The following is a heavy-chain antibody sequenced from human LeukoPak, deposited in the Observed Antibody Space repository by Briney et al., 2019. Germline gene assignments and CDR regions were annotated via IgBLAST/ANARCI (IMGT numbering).Heavy chain of an antibody. CDR1: GDSFIGSY. Sequence: SETLSLTCTVSGDSFIGSYWSWIRQAPGKGLEWIGYIYYTVDTNYNPSLQSRVTISVDISKKQFSLRLTSVTAADTAVYYCARRRYYDSSGDNPTYYFDYWGQGILVTVSS. CDR3: ARRRYYDSSGDNPTYYFDY. J-gene: IGHJ4*02. CDR2: IYYTVDT. D-gene: IGHD3-22*01. V-gene: IGHV4-59*01.